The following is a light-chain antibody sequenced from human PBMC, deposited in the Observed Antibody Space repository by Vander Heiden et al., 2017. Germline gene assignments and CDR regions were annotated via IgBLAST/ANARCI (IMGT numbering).Light chain of an antibody. V-gene: IGKV1-5*03. CDR1: QSISSW. J-gene: IGKJ1*01. Sequence: DIQMTQSPSTLSASVGDRVTITCRASQSISSWLAGYQQKPGKAPKLLIYKASSLESGVPSRFSGSGSGTEFTLTISSLQPDDFATYYCQQYNSYSLWTFGQGTKVEIK. CDR3: QQYNSYSLWT. CDR2: KAS.